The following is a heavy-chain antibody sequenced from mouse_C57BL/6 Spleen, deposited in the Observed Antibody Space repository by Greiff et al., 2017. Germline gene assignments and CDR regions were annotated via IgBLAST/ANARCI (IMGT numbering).Heavy chain of an antibody. CDR3: TTGDYYYGSSSFDY. CDR2: IDPENGDT. Sequence: EVKLQQSGAELVRPGASVKLSCTASGFNIKDDYMHWVKQRPEQGLEWIGWIDPENGDTEYASKFQGKATITADTSSNTAYLQLSSLTSEDTAVYYCTTGDYYYGSSSFDYWGQGTTLTVSS. CDR1: GFNIKDDY. D-gene: IGHD1-1*01. J-gene: IGHJ2*01. V-gene: IGHV14-4*01.